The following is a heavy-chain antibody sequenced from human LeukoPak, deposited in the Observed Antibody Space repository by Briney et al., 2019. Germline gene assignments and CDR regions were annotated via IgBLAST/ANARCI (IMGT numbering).Heavy chain of an antibody. CDR2: ISFSNSTL. CDR3: AGGGATSFDY. Sequence: GGSLRLSCAASGFNVSYYSMNWVRQAPGKGLEWVSYISFSNSTLYYADSVGGRFTISRDNAKNSLSLQMNSLRAEDTAVYYCAGGGATSFDYWGQGILVTVSS. D-gene: IGHD5-12*01. J-gene: IGHJ4*02. CDR1: GFNVSYYS. V-gene: IGHV3-48*04.